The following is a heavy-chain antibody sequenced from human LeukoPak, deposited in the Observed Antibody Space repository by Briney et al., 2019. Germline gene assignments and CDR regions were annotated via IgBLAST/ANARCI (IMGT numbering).Heavy chain of an antibody. CDR3: ARVGCSGGSCYTIDY. D-gene: IGHD2-15*01. Sequence: SETLSLTCSVSGGSISSSSYYWGWIRQPPVKGLQWIGSIFYSGSTYYNPSLKSRVTISVDTSKNQFSLKLSSVTAADTAVYYCARVGCSGGSCYTIDYWGQGTLVTVSS. V-gene: IGHV4-39*07. J-gene: IGHJ4*02. CDR2: IFYSGST. CDR1: GGSISSSSYY.